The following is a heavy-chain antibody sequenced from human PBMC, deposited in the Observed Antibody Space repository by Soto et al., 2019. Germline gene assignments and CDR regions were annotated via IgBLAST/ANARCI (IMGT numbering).Heavy chain of an antibody. CDR3: AKSSRYCSGGGCFYYFDY. D-gene: IGHD2-15*01. J-gene: IGHJ4*02. V-gene: IGHV3-23*01. CDR1: GFSIGSSA. Sequence: EVQLLESGGGLVQPGGSLRLSCAASGFSIGSSAWSWVRQAPGKGLDWVSTIGGNGVTTFYADSVKGRFTISRDISRNTVCLQMSSLRAEDTALYYCAKSSRYCSGGGCFYYFDYWGQGTLVTVSS. CDR2: IGGNGVTT.